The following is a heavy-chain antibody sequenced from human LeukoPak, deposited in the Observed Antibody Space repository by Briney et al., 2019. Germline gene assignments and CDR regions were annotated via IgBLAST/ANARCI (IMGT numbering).Heavy chain of an antibody. Sequence: SDTLSLTCTVSGVSISSSNSYWGWIRQPPGKGLEWIGSIYYSGNTYYNASLKSQVSISIDTSKNQFSLRLTSVTAADTAVYYCARQTGSGLFILPGGQGTLVTVSS. J-gene: IGHJ4*02. CDR3: ARQTGSGLFILP. V-gene: IGHV4-39*01. D-gene: IGHD3/OR15-3a*01. CDR1: GVSISSSNSY. CDR2: IYYSGNT.